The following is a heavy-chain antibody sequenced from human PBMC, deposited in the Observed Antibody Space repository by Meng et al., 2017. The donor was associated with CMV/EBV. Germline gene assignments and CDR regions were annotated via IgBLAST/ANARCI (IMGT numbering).Heavy chain of an antibody. CDR2: IYYSGST. D-gene: IGHD3-16*01. V-gene: IGHV4-39*07. Sequence: SETLSLTCSVSGGPSSSSRYYWGWIRQPPGKGLEWIGSIYYSGSTYYSSSLKSRVTISVDTSKNQVSLKLSSVTASDTAVYYCVRGGALSTFGLDVWGQGTTVTVSS. CDR1: GGPSSSSRYY. CDR3: VRGGALSTFGLDV. J-gene: IGHJ6*02.